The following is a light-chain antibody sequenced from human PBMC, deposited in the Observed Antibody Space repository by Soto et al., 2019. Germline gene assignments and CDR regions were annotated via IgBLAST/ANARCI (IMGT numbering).Light chain of an antibody. CDR3: CSYAGSYTWV. J-gene: IGLJ3*02. CDR1: SSDVGGYNY. V-gene: IGLV2-11*01. Sequence: QSALTQPRSVSGSPGQTVTISCTGTSSDVGGYNYVSWYQQHPGKAPKLMIDDVNKRPSGVPDRFSGSRSGNTASLTISGLQAEDEADYYCCSYAGSYTWVFGGGTKLTVL. CDR2: DVN.